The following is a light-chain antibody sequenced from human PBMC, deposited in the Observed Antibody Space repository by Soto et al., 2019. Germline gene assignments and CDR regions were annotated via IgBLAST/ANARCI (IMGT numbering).Light chain of an antibody. CDR1: QSVSSNY. V-gene: IGKV3-20*01. Sequence: ESVLTQSPGTLSLSPGERATLSCRASQSVSSNYLAWYQQKPGQAPMLLIYGASTRATGIPDRFSGSGSGTDFTLTISRLEPEDSAVYYCQQYGSSPTWTFGQGTKVEIK. CDR3: QQYGSSPTWT. CDR2: GAS. J-gene: IGKJ1*01.